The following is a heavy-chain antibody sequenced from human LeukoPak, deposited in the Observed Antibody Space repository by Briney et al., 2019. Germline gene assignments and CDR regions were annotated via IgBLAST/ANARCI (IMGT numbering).Heavy chain of an antibody. CDR3: AYSCSPPCYFDY. Sequence: GESLKISCKGSGYSFTSYWIGWVRQVPGKGLEWMGIIYPGDSDTRYSPSFQGQVTISADKSISTAYLQWSSLRSEDTAVYYCAYSCSPPCYFDYWGQGTLVTVSS. V-gene: IGHV5-51*01. CDR1: GYSFTSYW. D-gene: IGHD2-2*01. CDR2: IYPGDSDT. J-gene: IGHJ4*02.